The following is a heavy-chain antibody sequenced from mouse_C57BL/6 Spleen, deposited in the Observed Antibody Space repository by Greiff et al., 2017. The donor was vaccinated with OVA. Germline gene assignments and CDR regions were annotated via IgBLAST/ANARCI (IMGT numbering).Heavy chain of an antibody. CDR3: AKGPNYYYRSSYAMDY. V-gene: IGHV2-3*01. J-gene: IGHJ4*01. CDR2: IWGDGRT. Sequence: VTLVESGPGLVAPSQRLSITCTVSGFSLTSYGVSWVRQPPGKGLEWLGVIWGDGRTKEQPAQLSRLSISKDHSKCQVFLKLNRLQTEDTAAYYGAKGPNYYYRSSYAMDYWGQGTSVTVSA. CDR1: GFSLTSYG. D-gene: IGHD1-1*01.